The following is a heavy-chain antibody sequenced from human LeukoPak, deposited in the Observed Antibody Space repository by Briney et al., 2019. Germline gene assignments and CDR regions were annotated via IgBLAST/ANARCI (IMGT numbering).Heavy chain of an antibody. CDR1: GGSFSGYY. J-gene: IGHJ6*03. V-gene: IGHV4-34*01. D-gene: IGHD2-2*01. CDR2: INHSGST. Sequence: SETLSLTCAVYGGSFSGYYWSWIRQPPGQGLEWIGEINHSGSTNYNPSLKSRVTISVDTSKNQFSLKLSSVTAADTAVYYCARGEGSSTLFSMDVWGKGTTVTVSS. CDR3: ARGEGSSTLFSMDV.